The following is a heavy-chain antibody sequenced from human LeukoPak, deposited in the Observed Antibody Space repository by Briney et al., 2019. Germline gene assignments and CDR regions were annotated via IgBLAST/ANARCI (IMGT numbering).Heavy chain of an antibody. CDR1: GFTFSSYA. CDR2: IKQDGSEK. V-gene: IGHV3-7*01. Sequence: GGSLRLSCAASGFTFSSYAMSWVRQAPGKGLEWVANIKQDGSEKYYVDSVKGRFTISRDNAKNSLYLQMNSLRAEDTAVYYCARDTWGDPLVDYWGQGTLVTVSS. D-gene: IGHD2-21*02. CDR3: ARDTWGDPLVDY. J-gene: IGHJ4*02.